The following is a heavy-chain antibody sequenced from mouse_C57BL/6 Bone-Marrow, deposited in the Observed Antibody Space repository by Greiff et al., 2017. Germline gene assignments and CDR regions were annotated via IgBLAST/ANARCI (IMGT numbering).Heavy chain of an antibody. CDR3: DYGSDCRYWYFDV. Sequence: VQLQQSGADLVKPGASVKLSCTASGYTFTSYWMYWVKQRPGQGLEWFGYINPSSGYTKYNQKVKDKATLTADKSSSTVYMKLSSLTDEDSAVYYCDYGSDCRYWYFDVWGTGTTVTVSS. J-gene: IGHJ1*03. CDR2: INPSSGYT. V-gene: IGHV1-7*01. CDR1: GYTFTSYW. D-gene: IGHD1-1*01.